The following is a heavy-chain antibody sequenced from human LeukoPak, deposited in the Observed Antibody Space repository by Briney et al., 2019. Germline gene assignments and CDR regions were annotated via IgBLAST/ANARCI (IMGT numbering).Heavy chain of an antibody. V-gene: IGHV1-2*02. D-gene: IGHD5-24*01. Sequence: GASVKVSCKVSGYTLTELSMHWVRQAPGQGLEWMGWINPNSGGTNYAQKFQGRVTMTRDTSISTAYMELSRLRSDDTAVYYCAGGERWLRFDPWGQGTLVTVSS. CDR1: GYTLTELS. CDR3: AGGERWLRFDP. J-gene: IGHJ5*02. CDR2: INPNSGGT.